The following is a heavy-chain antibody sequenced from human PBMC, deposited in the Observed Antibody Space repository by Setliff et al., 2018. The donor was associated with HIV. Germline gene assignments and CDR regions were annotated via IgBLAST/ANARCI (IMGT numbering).Heavy chain of an antibody. V-gene: IGHV4-38-2*01. CDR3: ARVLSSGSYYKYYYYMDV. J-gene: IGHJ6*03. CDR2: IFYTGTT. Sequence: LSLTCAVSGYSIRDNFFWGWVRQPPGKGLEWIGSIFYTGTTYYNPPLKSRVTLSLDTSKNQFSLELTSVTAADTAVYYYARVLSSGSYYKYYYYMDVWGKGTTVTVS. D-gene: IGHD3-10*01. CDR1: GYSIRDNFF.